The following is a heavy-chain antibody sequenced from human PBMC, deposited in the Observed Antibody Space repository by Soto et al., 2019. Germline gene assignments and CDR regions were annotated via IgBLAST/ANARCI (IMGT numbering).Heavy chain of an antibody. V-gene: IGHV3-30*18. Sequence: GGSLRLSCAASGFTFSSYGMHWVRQAPGKGLEWVAVISYDGSNKYYADSVKGRFTISRDNSKNTLYLQMNSLRAEDTAVYYCAKFLVVVVAATPSGHDAFDIWGQGTMVTVSS. CDR2: ISYDGSNK. D-gene: IGHD2-15*01. CDR3: AKFLVVVVAATPSGHDAFDI. J-gene: IGHJ3*02. CDR1: GFTFSSYG.